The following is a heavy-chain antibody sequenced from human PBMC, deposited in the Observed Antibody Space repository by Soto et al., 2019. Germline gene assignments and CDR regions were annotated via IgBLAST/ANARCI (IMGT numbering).Heavy chain of an antibody. CDR3: VSRVVITHDPIDY. V-gene: IGHV1-3*01. D-gene: IGHD3-22*01. CDR2: INAGNGNT. CDR1: GYTFTSSA. Sequence: ASVKVSCKASGYTFTSSAIHWVRQAPGQRLEWMGWINAGNGNTKYSQKFQGRVTITRDTSASTAYMELSSLRSEDTAVYYCVSRVVITHDPIDYWGQGTLVTVSS. J-gene: IGHJ4*02.